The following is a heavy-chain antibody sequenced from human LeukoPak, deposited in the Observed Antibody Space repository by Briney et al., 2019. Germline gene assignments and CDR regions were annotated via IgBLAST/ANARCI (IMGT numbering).Heavy chain of an antibody. CDR1: GFTFSNAW. V-gene: IGHV3-15*01. CDR3: TTYFSYYFDY. CDR2: IKSKTDGGTT. Sequence: GGSLRLSCVASGFTFSNAWMSWVRQAPGKGLEWVGRIKSKTDGGTTDYAAPVKGGYTISRDDSKNTLYLQMNSLKTEDTAVYYCTTYFSYYFDYWGQGTLVTVSS. D-gene: IGHD2/OR15-2a*01. J-gene: IGHJ4*02.